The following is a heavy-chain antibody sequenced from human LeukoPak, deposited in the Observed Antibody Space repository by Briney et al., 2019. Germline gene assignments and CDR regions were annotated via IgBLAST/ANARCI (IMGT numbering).Heavy chain of an antibody. Sequence: GGSLRLSCAASGFTFSSYSMNWVRQAPGKGLEWVSPISSSSSYIYYADSVKGRFTISRDNAKNSLYLQMNSLRAEDTAVYYCARDDRIVVVPAADPYYYYYGMDVWGQGTTVTVSS. CDR1: GFTFSSYS. CDR3: ARDDRIVVVPAADPYYYYYGMDV. V-gene: IGHV3-21*01. D-gene: IGHD2-2*01. J-gene: IGHJ6*02. CDR2: ISSSSSYI.